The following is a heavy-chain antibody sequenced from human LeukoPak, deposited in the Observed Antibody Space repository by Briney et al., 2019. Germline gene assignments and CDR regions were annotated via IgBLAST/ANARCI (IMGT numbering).Heavy chain of an antibody. V-gene: IGHV3-53*04. CDR2: IYSDDRT. J-gene: IGHJ3*02. CDR3: AREVMAKRRAFDI. D-gene: IGHD2-8*01. CDR1: GFTATTNY. Sequence: GGSLRLSCAASGFTATTNYMSWVRQAPGKGLEWVSVIYSDDRTYYADSVKGRFTISRHTSKKTLYLQMNSLRAEDTAVYYCAREVMAKRRAFDIWGQGTVVTVSS.